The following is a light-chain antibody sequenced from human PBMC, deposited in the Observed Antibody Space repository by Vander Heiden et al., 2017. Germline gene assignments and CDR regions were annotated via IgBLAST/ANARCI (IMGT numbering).Light chain of an antibody. Sequence: DIQITQSPSSLSASVGDRVTITCRASQSISSYLNWYQQKPGKAPKLLIYAASSLKSGVPSRFSGSGSGTDFTLTISSRQPEDFATYYCQQRDSTPWTFGQGTKVEIK. V-gene: IGKV1-39*01. J-gene: IGKJ1*01. CDR3: QQRDSTPWT. CDR1: QSISSY. CDR2: AAS.